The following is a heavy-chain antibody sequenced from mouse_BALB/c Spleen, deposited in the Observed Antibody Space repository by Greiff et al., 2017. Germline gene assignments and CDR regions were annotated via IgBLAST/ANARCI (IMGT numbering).Heavy chain of an antibody. D-gene: IGHD2-14*01. CDR2: IWAGGST. CDR3: ASYYRYSYYYAMDY. J-gene: IGHJ4*01. V-gene: IGHV2-9*02. CDR1: GFSLTSYG. Sequence: VQLQQSGPGLVAPSQSLSITCTVSGFSLTSYGVHWVRQPPGKGLEWLGVIWAGGSTNYNSALMSRLSISKDNSKSQVFLKMNSLQTDDTAMYYCASYYRYSYYYAMDYWGQGTSVTVSS.